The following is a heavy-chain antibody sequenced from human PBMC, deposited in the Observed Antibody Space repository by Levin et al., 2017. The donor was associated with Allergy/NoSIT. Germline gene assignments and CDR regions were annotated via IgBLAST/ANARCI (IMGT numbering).Heavy chain of an antibody. CDR3: ARSPGDYGSLYFDY. CDR1: GGTFSSYA. D-gene: IGHD4-17*01. CDR2: IIPIFGTA. V-gene: IGHV1-69*13. Sequence: GASVKVSCKASGGTFSSYAISWVRQAPGQGLEWMGGIIPIFGTANYAQKFQGRVTITADESTSTAYMELSSLRSEDTAVYYCARSPGDYGSLYFDYWGQGTLVTVSS. J-gene: IGHJ4*02.